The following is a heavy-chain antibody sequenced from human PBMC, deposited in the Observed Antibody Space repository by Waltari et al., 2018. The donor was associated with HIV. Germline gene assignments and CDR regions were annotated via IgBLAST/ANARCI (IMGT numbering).Heavy chain of an antibody. V-gene: IGHV3-53*01. J-gene: IGHJ6*02. D-gene: IGHD3-10*01. CDR2: LYNEGRT. CDR3: ARMKRSYGSGQARYFYFGMDV. Sequence: EVQLVDSGGALVQPGGSLNLPVAASGVSASDNFMSWVRLAPGKGRQWVSVLYNEGRTQYIDSVKGRLTIFRDNSKNALYLQMNSLRVDDTAVYYCARMKRSYGSGQARYFYFGMDVWGQGTTVIVSS. CDR1: GVSASDNF.